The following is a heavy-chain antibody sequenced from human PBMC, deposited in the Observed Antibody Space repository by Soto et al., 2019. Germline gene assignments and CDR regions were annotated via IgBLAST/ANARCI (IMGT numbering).Heavy chain of an antibody. J-gene: IGHJ6*02. Sequence: VGSLRLSCAASGFTFSSYAMHWVRQAPGKGLEWVAFISYDGSNKYYADSVKGRFTISRDNSKNTLYLQMNSLRAEDTAVYYCASGSSGYYDGGGYLRGGGFYYYGMDVWGQGTTVTVSS. CDR2: ISYDGSNK. CDR1: GFTFSSYA. CDR3: ASGSSGYYDGGGYLRGGGFYYYGMDV. V-gene: IGHV3-30-3*01. D-gene: IGHD3-22*01.